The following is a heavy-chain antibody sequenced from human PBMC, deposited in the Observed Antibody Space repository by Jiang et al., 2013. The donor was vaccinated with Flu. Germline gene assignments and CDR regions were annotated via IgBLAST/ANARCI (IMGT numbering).Heavy chain of an antibody. J-gene: IGHJ4*02. Sequence: SPSLKSRVTITKDTSKNQVVLTMTNMDPVDTATYYCAHRRGSGTYFDYWGQGTLVTVSS. V-gene: IGHV2-5*01. CDR3: AHRRGSGTYFDY. D-gene: IGHD1-26*01.